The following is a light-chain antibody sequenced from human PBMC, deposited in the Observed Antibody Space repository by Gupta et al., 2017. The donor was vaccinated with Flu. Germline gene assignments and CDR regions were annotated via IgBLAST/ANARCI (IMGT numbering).Light chain of an antibody. V-gene: IGKV3-11*01. CDR2: DAS. J-gene: IGKJ4*01. CDR1: QSVSSY. Sequence: IVLTQSPATLSLSPGERATLSCRASQSVSSYLAWYQQKPGQAPRLLIYDASNRATGIPARFSGSGSGTDFTLTISSLEPEDFAVYYCQQRSNGLTFGGGTKVEIK. CDR3: QQRSNGLT.